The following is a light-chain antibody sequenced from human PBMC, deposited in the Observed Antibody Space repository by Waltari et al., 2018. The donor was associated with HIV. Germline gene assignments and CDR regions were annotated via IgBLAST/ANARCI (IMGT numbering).Light chain of an antibody. CDR3: QSYDTSNPVV. J-gene: IGLJ2*01. V-gene: IGLV6-57*04. Sequence: NFMLTQPHSVSESPGKTVTISCTRSSGSIASNYVQWYQQRPGSAPTTGIYEDNQRPSGVPDRVSGSIDSSSNSAALTISGLKTEDEADYYCQSYDTSNPVVFGGGTKLTVL. CDR2: EDN. CDR1: SGSIASNY.